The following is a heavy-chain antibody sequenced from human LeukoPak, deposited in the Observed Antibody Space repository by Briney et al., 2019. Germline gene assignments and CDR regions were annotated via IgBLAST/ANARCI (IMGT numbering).Heavy chain of an antibody. CDR3: ARVGILEWLFDY. D-gene: IGHD3-3*01. CDR1: GGSISSYY. CDR2: IYYSGST. J-gene: IGHJ4*02. V-gene: IGHV4-59*08. Sequence: SETLSLTCTVSGGSISSYYWSWIRQPPGKGLEWIGYIYYSGSTNYNPSLKSRVTISVDTSKNQFSLKLSSVTAADTAVYYCARVGILEWLFDYWGQGTLVTVSS.